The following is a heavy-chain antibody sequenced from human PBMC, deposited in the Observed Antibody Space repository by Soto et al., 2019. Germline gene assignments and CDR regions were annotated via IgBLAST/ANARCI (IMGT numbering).Heavy chain of an antibody. Sequence: QVQLVESGGGVVQPGRSLRLSCAASGFTFSSYGMHWVRQAPGKGLEWVAVIWYDGSNKYYADSVKGRFTISRDNSKNTLYLQMNSLRAEYTAVYYCAREGKDIVATIRPYYFDYGGQGTRVPVSS. J-gene: IGHJ4*02. CDR1: GFTFSSYG. CDR3: AREGKDIVATIRPYYFDY. CDR2: IWYDGSNK. V-gene: IGHV3-33*01. D-gene: IGHD5-12*01.